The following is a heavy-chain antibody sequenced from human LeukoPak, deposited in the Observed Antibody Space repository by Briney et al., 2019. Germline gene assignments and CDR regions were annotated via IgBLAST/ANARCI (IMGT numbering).Heavy chain of an antibody. CDR1: GFTFHGSW. CDR3: AIWTSDTN. V-gene: IGHV3-7*01. J-gene: IGHJ4*02. Sequence: GGSLRLPCAASGFTFHGSWMNWVRQVPGKGLERVANMDPSGTQKRYVDSVRGRFTISKDNSGTSFYLEMSSLTVDDTAIYYCAIWTSDTNWGKGTLVTVSS. CDR2: MDPSGTQK. D-gene: IGHD2-8*01.